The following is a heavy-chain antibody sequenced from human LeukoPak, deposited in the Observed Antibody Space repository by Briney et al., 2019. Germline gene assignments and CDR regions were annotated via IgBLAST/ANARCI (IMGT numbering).Heavy chain of an antibody. CDR1: GFTFSGSA. J-gene: IGHJ4*02. Sequence: GGSLRLSCAASGFTFSGSAMHWVRQASGRGLEWVGRIRSKANSYATAYAASVKGRFTISRDDSKNTAYLQMNSLKTEDTAVYYCTRLTTTVTAYWGQGTLVTVSS. V-gene: IGHV3-73*01. D-gene: IGHD4-11*01. CDR2: IRSKANSYAT. CDR3: TRLTTTVTAY.